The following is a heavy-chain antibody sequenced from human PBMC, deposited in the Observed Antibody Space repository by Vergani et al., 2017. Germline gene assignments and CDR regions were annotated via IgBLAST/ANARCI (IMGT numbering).Heavy chain of an antibody. J-gene: IGHJ4*02. CDR3: ARWGDHYGDYANFDY. D-gene: IGHD4-17*01. Sequence: QVQLQESGPGLVKPSQTLSLTCTVSGGSISSGGYYWSWIRQHPGKGLEWIGYIYYSGSTYYNPSLKSRVTISVDTSKNQFSLKLSSVTAADPAVYYCARWGDHYGDYANFDYWGQGTLVTVSS. CDR2: IYYSGST. CDR1: GGSISSGGYY. V-gene: IGHV4-31*03.